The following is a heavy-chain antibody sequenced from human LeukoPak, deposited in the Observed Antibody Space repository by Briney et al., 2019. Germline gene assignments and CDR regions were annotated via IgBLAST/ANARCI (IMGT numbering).Heavy chain of an antibody. Sequence: GGSLRLSCAASGFTFSSYGMHWVRQAPGKGLEWVAVIWYGGSNKYYADSVKGRFTISRDNSKNTLYLQMNSLRAEDTAVYYCAKGRGRGDYFDYWGQGTLVTVSS. J-gene: IGHJ4*02. CDR1: GFTFSSYG. V-gene: IGHV3-30*02. D-gene: IGHD3-10*01. CDR3: AKGRGRGDYFDY. CDR2: IWYGGSNK.